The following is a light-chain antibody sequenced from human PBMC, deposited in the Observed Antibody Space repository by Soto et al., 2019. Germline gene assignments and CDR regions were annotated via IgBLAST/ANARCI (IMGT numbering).Light chain of an antibody. V-gene: IGKV3-15*01. Sequence: EIVMTQSPATLSVSPGERATLSCRASQSVNGNLAWYQHKPGQAPRLLIYGASTRATGIPARFSGSGSGTEFTLTISSLQSEYFAVYYCQQYHNWPPVTFGQGTKVEIK. CDR3: QQYHNWPPVT. CDR2: GAS. J-gene: IGKJ1*01. CDR1: QSVNGN.